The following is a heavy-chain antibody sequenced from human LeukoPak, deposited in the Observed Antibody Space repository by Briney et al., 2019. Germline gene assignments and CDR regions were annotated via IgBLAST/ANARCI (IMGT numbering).Heavy chain of an antibody. V-gene: IGHV3-21*01. CDR1: GFTLSSYS. Sequence: GGSLRLSCAASGFTLSSYSMNWVRQAPGKGLEWVSSISSSSGYIYYADSVKGRFTISRDNAKNSLYLQMNSLRAEDTAVYYCARDSGTSYSSGWYDYWGQGTLVTVSS. D-gene: IGHD6-19*01. CDR2: ISSSSGYI. J-gene: IGHJ4*02. CDR3: ARDSGTSYSSGWYDY.